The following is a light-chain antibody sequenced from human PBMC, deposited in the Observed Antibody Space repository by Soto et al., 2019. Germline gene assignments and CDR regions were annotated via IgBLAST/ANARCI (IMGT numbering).Light chain of an antibody. CDR1: QSVIRY. CDR3: QQRYRWPPIT. J-gene: IGKJ5*01. Sequence: EIVMTQSPPTRSVSPGERATLSCRASQSVIRYLAWDQQKPGQAPRLLLYDTSNRATGIPARFSGSGSGTDFTLTISSLEPEDFAVYYCQQRYRWPPITFGQGTRLEIK. V-gene: IGKV3-11*01. CDR2: DTS.